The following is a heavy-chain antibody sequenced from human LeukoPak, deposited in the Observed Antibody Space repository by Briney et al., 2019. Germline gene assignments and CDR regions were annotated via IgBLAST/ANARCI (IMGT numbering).Heavy chain of an antibody. CDR2: ISAYNGNT. V-gene: IGHV1-18*01. J-gene: IGHJ3*02. CDR1: GYTFTSYG. CDR3: ARGPYDYVWGNYRYTGDAFDI. Sequence: GASVKVSCKASGYTFTSYGISWVRQAPGQGLEWMGWISAYNGNTNYAQKLQGRVTMTRDKSISTAYMELTSLRSDDTAVYYCARGPYDYVWGNYRYTGDAFDIWGHGTVVTVSS. D-gene: IGHD3-16*02.